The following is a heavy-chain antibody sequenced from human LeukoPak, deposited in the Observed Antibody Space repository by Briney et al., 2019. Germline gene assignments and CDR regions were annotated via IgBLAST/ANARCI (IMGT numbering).Heavy chain of an antibody. CDR3: AKDSSVWHYFEY. Sequence: GGSLRLSRAASGFTFSDYYMSWIRQAPGKGLEWVSTVTASGDRTFYADSVKGRFTISRDNSKNMLYLQMNSLRAEDTAVYYCAKDSSVWHYFEYWGQGTLVTVSS. CDR2: VTASGDRT. V-gene: IGHV3-23*01. CDR1: GFTFSDYY. D-gene: IGHD6-19*01. J-gene: IGHJ4*02.